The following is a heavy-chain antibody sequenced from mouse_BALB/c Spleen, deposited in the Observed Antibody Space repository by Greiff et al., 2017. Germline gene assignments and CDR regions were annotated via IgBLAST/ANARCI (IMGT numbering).Heavy chain of an antibody. Sequence: VQLQQSGAELVRPGSSVKISCKASGYAFSSYWMNWVKQRPGQGLEWIGQIYPGDGDTNYNGKFKGKATLTADKSSSTAYMQLSSLTSEDSAVYFCARSDYGSSYRDYWGQGTTLTVSS. CDR1: GYAFSSYW. CDR2: IYPGDGDT. J-gene: IGHJ2*01. V-gene: IGHV1-80*01. D-gene: IGHD1-1*01. CDR3: ARSDYGSSYRDY.